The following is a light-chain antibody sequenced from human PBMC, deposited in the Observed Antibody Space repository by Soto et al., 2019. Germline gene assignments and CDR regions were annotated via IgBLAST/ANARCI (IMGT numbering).Light chain of an antibody. V-gene: IGKV3-11*01. CDR1: QSLSSY. CDR2: DES. Sequence: EVVLTRSPQTPSLPPGERATISSRASQSLSSYLACYQQKPGQSPRLLIYDESSRATGIPARFSGSGSGTEFTLTISCLQPDDYATYCCPQYHSFWTFGQGTKV. J-gene: IGKJ1*01. CDR3: PQYHSFWT.